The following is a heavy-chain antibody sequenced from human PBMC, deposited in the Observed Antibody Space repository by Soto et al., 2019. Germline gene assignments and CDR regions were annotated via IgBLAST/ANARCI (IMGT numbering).Heavy chain of an antibody. D-gene: IGHD6-19*01. V-gene: IGHV3-23*01. CDR2: ISGSGGST. CDR3: ARAYRIPGIAVAGPNYYYGMDV. CDR1: GFTFSSYA. Sequence: SLRLSCAASGFTFSSYAMSWVRQAPGKGLEWVSAISGSGGSTYYADSVKGRFTISRDNSKNTLYLQMNSLRAEDTAVYYCARAYRIPGIAVAGPNYYYGMDVWGQGTTVTVSS. J-gene: IGHJ6*02.